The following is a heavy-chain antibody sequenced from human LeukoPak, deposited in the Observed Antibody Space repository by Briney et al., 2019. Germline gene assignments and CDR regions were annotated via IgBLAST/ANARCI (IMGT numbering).Heavy chain of an antibody. CDR2: IGCSCGST. D-gene: IGHD3-9*01. J-gene: IGHJ4*02. CDR3: AKVLALTASYYFDY. CDR1: GFPFSSHA. V-gene: IGHV3-23*01. Sequence: GGSLRLSCAASGFPFSSHAMRWAGAAPGRGREWVSAIGCSCGSTYCADSVKRRFTISVDNSKNTLYLQVNSLRAEDTAVYYCAKVLALTASYYFDYWGQGTLVTVSS.